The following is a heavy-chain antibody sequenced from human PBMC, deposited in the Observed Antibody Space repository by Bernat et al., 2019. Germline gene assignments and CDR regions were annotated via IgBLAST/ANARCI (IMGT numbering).Heavy chain of an antibody. CDR3: AKDPYSTTVTMAWYFDL. D-gene: IGHD4-17*01. CDR2: ISYDGSNK. CDR1: GFPFSSYA. J-gene: IGHJ2*01. Sequence: QVQLVESGGGVVQPGRSLRLSCAASGFPFSSYALHWVRQAPGKGLEWVAVISYDGSNKYYADSVKGQFIISRDNSKNTLYLQMNSLRAEDTAVYYCAKDPYSTTVTMAWYFDLWGRGTLVTVSS. V-gene: IGHV3-30*18.